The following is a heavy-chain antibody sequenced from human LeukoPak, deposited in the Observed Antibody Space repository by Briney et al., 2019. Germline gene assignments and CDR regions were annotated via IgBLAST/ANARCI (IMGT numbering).Heavy chain of an antibody. CDR1: GFTFSTYV. CDR3: ASIVVVVAALDY. Sequence: GGSLRLSCVASGFTFSTYVMGWVRQVPGKGLEWVAAISYDGSNKYYADSVKGRFTISRDNSKNTLYLQMNSLRAEDTAVYYCASIVVVVAALDYWGQGALVTVSS. CDR2: ISYDGSNK. V-gene: IGHV3-30*03. J-gene: IGHJ4*02. D-gene: IGHD2-15*01.